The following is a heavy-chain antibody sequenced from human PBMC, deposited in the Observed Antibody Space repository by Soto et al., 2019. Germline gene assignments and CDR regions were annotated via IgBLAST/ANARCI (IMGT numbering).Heavy chain of an antibody. CDR1: GGSISSSNW. V-gene: IGHV4-4*02. J-gene: IGHJ6*02. CDR3: ASMPTLVGKYYYYGMDV. D-gene: IGHD2-2*01. CDR2: IYHSGST. Sequence: QVQLQESGPGLVKPSGTLSLTCAVSGGSISSSNWWSWVRQPPGKGLERIGEIYHSGSTNYNPSLESRVTISVDKSKNQFSLMLSSVTAADTAVYYCASMPTLVGKYYYYGMDVWGQGTTVTVSS.